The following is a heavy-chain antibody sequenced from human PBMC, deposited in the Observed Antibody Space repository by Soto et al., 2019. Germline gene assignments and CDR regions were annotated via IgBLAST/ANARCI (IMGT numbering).Heavy chain of an antibody. D-gene: IGHD4-17*01. J-gene: IGHJ4*02. CDR3: EKSWGVHGEPRLW. V-gene: IGHV3-23*01. Sequence: PSGTLSLSCAASGFTISGYAISWGRQARGKGLEWLSCISDSCGSTYYADSVTVRFTISRDNSKTTLYLHMHSLRAEDTAVYYCEKSWGVHGEPRLWWGQGALVTVSS. CDR1: GFTISGYA. CDR2: ISDSCGST.